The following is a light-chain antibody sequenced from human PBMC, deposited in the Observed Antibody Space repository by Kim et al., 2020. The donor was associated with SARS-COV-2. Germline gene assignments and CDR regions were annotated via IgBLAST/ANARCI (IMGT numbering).Light chain of an antibody. V-gene: IGLV3-19*01. CDR2: GKN. CDR3: QSRDSSGKVI. Sequence: VASGQTVRMTCQGDSLRTYYATWYQQKPGQAPVVVIYGKNNRPSGIPGRFSGSSSGNTASLTITGAQAEDEGDYYCQSRDSSGKVIFGGGTQLTVL. CDR1: SLRTYY. J-gene: IGLJ2*01.